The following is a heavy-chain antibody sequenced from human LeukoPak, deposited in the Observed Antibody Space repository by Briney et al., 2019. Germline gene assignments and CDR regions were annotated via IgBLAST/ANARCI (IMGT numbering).Heavy chain of an antibody. D-gene: IGHD6-13*01. Sequence: GASVKVSCKASGYTFTGYYMHWVRQAPGQGLEWMGWINPNSGGTNYAQKFQGRVTMTRDTSISTAYMELSRLRSDDPAVYYCARDGGLAAAGTETFDYWGQGTLVTVSS. CDR3: ARDGGLAAAGTETFDY. CDR1: GYTFTGYY. CDR2: INPNSGGT. J-gene: IGHJ4*02. V-gene: IGHV1-2*02.